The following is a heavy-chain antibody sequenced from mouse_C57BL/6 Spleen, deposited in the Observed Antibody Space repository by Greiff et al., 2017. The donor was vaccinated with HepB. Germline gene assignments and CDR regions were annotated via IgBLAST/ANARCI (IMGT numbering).Heavy chain of an antibody. CDR2: IRNKANGYTT. J-gene: IGHJ3*01. CDR3: ARSPYYDYDGAWFAY. CDR1: GFTFTDYY. Sequence: EVQVVESGGGLVQPGGSLSLSCAASGFTFTDYYMSWVRQPPGKALEWLGFIRNKANGYTTEYSASVKGRFTISRDNSQSILYLQMNALRAEDSATYYCARSPYYDYDGAWFAYWGQGTLVTVSA. V-gene: IGHV7-3*01. D-gene: IGHD2-4*01.